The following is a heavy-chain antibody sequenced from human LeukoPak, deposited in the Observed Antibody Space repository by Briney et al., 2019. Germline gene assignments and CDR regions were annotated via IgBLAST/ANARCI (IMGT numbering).Heavy chain of an antibody. CDR1: GGSFSGYY. CDR2: IYHSGST. V-gene: IGHV4-34*01. CDR3: ASQQLADAFDI. Sequence: SETLSLTCAVYGGSFSGYYWSWIRQPPGKGLEWIGYIYHSGSTYYNPSLKSRVTISVDRSKNQFSLKLSSVTAADTAVYYCASQQLADAFDIWGQGTMVTVSS. D-gene: IGHD6-13*01. J-gene: IGHJ3*02.